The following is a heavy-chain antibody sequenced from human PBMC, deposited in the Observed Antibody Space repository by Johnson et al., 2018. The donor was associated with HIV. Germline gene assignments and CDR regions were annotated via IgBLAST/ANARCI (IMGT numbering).Heavy chain of an antibody. CDR1: GFISSNFW. CDR3: ARDRPIAPCDI. D-gene: IGHD3-22*01. CDR2: IKKDGSDK. J-gene: IGHJ3*02. V-gene: IGHV3-7*01. Sequence: VQLVEAGGGLVQPGGSLRLSCVASGFISSNFWLTWVGQAPGKGPEWVANIKKDGSDKYYGDSVKGRFTISRDNSKNTLYLQMNSLRAEDTDVYYGARDRPIAPCDIWGQGTMVTVSS.